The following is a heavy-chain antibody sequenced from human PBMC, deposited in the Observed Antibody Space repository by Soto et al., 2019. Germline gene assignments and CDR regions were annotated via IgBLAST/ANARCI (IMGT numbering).Heavy chain of an antibody. Sequence: QVQLVQSGGEVKKSGASVKVSCKASGDTVTKYGISWVRQAPGQGLEWLGWISFYNGHTNYALKFQDRITFTTDTSTSTASIELRSLTSDDTAVYYCASATSIAVAGKETWGQGTLVTVSS. J-gene: IGHJ4*02. V-gene: IGHV1-18*01. CDR3: ASATSIAVAGKET. CDR1: GDTVTKYG. CDR2: ISFYNGHT. D-gene: IGHD6-19*01.